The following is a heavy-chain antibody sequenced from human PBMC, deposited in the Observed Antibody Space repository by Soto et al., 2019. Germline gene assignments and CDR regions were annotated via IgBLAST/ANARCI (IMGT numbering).Heavy chain of an antibody. CDR2: ISGYNGNT. D-gene: IGHD1-26*01. V-gene: IGHV1-18*01. CDR1: GYPFTRYG. Sequence: QVQLVQSGAEVQKPGASVRVSCKASGYPFTRYGITWVRQAPGQGPEWMGWISGYNGNTNYAQKFQGRVTLTTDTSTNTAYMELRSLISDDTAMYYCARDYYHSGAYFFDYWGQGTLVTFSS. J-gene: IGHJ4*02. CDR3: ARDYYHSGAYFFDY.